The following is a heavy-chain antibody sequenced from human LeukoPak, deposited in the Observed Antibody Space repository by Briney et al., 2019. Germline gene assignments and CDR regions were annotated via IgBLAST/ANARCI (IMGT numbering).Heavy chain of an antibody. CDR1: GFTFRSYA. CDR3: ARDRVGATDYFDY. Sequence: GGSLRLSCAASGFTFRSYAMHRVRQAPGKGLEWVAVISYDGSNKYYADSVKGRFTISRDNSKNTLYLQMNSLRAEDTAVYYCARDRVGATDYFDYWGQGTLVTVSS. CDR2: ISYDGSNK. D-gene: IGHD1-26*01. J-gene: IGHJ4*02. V-gene: IGHV3-30-3*01.